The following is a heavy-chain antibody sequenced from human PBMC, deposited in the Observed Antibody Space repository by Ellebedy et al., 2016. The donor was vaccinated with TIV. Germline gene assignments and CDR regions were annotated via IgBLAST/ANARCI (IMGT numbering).Heavy chain of an antibody. CDR1: GYTFTSYD. CDR2: MNPNSGNT. J-gene: IGHJ5*02. Sequence: ASVKVSCXASGYTFTSYDINWVRQATGQGLEWMGWMNPNSGNTGYAQKFQGRVTMTRNTSISTAYMELSSLRSEDTAVYYCARGRAVAGARSGWFDPWGQGTLVTVSS. V-gene: IGHV1-8*01. CDR3: ARGRAVAGARSGWFDP. D-gene: IGHD6-19*01.